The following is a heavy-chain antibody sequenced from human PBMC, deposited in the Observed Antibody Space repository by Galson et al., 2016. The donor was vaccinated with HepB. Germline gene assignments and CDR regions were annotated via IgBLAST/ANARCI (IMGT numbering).Heavy chain of an antibody. CDR3: ARSGRYCSRGTCYHNWFDP. CDR1: SVSFSGYY. J-gene: IGHJ5*02. D-gene: IGHD2-15*01. CDR2: IDHSGTT. V-gene: IGHV4-34*01. Sequence: SETLSLTCGVYSVSFSGYYWSWLRQSPGEGLEWIAEIDHSGTTHYNPSLQSRVTLSVDTSQKQVSLKLASVTAADTAVYYCARSGRYCSRGTCYHNWFDPWGQGTLVSVSS.